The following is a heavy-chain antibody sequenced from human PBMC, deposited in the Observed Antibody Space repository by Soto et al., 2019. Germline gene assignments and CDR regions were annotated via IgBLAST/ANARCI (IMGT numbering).Heavy chain of an antibody. V-gene: IGHV3-33*01. D-gene: IGHD6-13*01. CDR1: GFTFSSYG. CDR2: IWYDGNSQ. J-gene: IGHJ4*02. Sequence: PGGSLRLSCAASGFTFSSYGLHWVRQAPGRGLEWVAVIWYDGNSQYYADSVKGRFTISRDNSKNTLYLQMNSLRAEDTAVYYCTYSSTPFDYWGQGT. CDR3: TYSSTPFDY.